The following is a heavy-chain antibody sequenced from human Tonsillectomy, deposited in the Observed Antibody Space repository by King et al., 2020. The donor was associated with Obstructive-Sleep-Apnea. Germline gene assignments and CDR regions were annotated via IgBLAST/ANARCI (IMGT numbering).Heavy chain of an antibody. Sequence: VQLVESGGGVVQPGGSLRLSCAASGFTFSSYGMHWVRQAPGKGLEWVAFIRYDGSNECYADSVKGRFTISRDNSRDTLYLQMNSLRAEDTAVYYCAKLLGFCSGGSCSGPFPWGQGTLVTVSS. J-gene: IGHJ4*02. CDR2: IRYDGSNE. V-gene: IGHV3-30*02. D-gene: IGHD2-15*01. CDR1: GFTFSSYG. CDR3: AKLLGFCSGGSCSGPFP.